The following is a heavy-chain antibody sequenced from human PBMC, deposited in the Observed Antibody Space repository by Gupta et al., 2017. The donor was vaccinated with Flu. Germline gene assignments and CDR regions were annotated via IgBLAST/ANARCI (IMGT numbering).Heavy chain of an antibody. CDR3: ARAPVYGDYGYLDN. Sequence: QVHLVESGGGVVQPGRSLSLSCAASGFMFNSFSMHWVRQAPGKGLEGVEVIWYDGSNKEYADFVKGRFTISRDSSKSTLYLQMNSLRAEDTAVYYCARAPVYGDYGYLDNWGQGTLVTVSS. CDR1: GFMFNSFS. V-gene: IGHV3-33*01. J-gene: IGHJ4*02. CDR2: IWYDGSNK. D-gene: IGHD4-17*01.